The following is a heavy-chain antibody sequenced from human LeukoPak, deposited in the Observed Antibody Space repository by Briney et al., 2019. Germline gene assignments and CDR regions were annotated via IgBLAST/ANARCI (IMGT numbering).Heavy chain of an antibody. D-gene: IGHD2/OR15-2a*01. CDR3: ARVSEYYYFDY. J-gene: IGHJ4*02. CDR1: GYTFTGYF. Sequence: ASVKVSCKASGYTFTGYFMHWVRQAPGQGPEWMGWINPNSGGTNYAQKFQGRVIMTRDTSISTACMELSRLRSDDTAVYYCARVSEYYYFDYWGQGTLVTVSS. V-gene: IGHV1-2*02. CDR2: INPNSGGT.